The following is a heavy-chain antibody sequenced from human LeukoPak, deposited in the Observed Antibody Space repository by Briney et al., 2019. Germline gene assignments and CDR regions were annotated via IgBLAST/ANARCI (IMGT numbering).Heavy chain of an antibody. Sequence: GASVKVSCKASGYTFTSYYMHWVRQAPGQGLEWMGIINPSGGSTSYARKFQGRVTMTRDTSTSTVYMELRDLRSEDTAVYYCARGIVGVIHNGYYYYGMDAWGQGTTVTVSS. V-gene: IGHV1-46*01. CDR1: GYTFTSYY. CDR2: INPSGGST. J-gene: IGHJ6*02. D-gene: IGHD1-26*01. CDR3: ARGIVGVIHNGYYYYGMDA.